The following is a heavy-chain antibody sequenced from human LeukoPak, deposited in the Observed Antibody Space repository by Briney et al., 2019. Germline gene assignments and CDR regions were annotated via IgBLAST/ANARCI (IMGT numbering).Heavy chain of an antibody. J-gene: IGHJ6*02. V-gene: IGHV3-30*04. D-gene: IGHD3-3*01. CDR3: ARDKIFKYGMDV. CDR1: GFTFSSYA. Sequence: GGSLRLSCAASGFTFSSYAMHWVRQAPGKGLEWVAVISYDGSNKYYADSVKGRFTISRDNSENTLYLQMNSLRAEDTAVYYCARDKIFKYGMDVWGQGTTVTVSS. CDR2: ISYDGSNK.